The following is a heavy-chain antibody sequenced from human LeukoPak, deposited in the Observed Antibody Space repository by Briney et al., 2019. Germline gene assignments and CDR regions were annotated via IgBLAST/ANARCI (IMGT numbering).Heavy chain of an antibody. V-gene: IGHV5-51*01. CDR2: IYPGDSDT. Sequence: GESLQISCKGSGYRFTIYWIGWVRQMPGKGLEWMGIIYPGDSDTRYSPSFQGQVTISADKSISTAYLQWSSLKASATGMYYCARRDSSSHYFDYWGQGTLVTVSS. D-gene: IGHD6-6*01. CDR1: GYRFTIYW. CDR3: ARRDSSSHYFDY. J-gene: IGHJ4*02.